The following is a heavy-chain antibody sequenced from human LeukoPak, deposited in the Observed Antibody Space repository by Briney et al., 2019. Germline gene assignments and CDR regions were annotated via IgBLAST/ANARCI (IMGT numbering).Heavy chain of an antibody. CDR2: ISYDGSNK. Sequence: SCKASGGTFSSYAMHWVRQAPGKGLEWVAVISYDGSNKYYADSVKGRFTISRDNSKNTLYLQMNSLRAEDTAVYYCASSRSGSYYFDYWGQGTLVTVSS. CDR1: GGTFSSYA. J-gene: IGHJ4*02. D-gene: IGHD1-26*01. CDR3: ASSRSGSYYFDY. V-gene: IGHV3-30-3*01.